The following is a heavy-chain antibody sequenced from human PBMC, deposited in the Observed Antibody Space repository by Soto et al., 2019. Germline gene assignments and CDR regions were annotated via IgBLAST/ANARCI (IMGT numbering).Heavy chain of an antibody. CDR2: SNSDGSDT. Sequence: EVQLVESGGGLVQPGGSLRLSCAASGFTFSSYWMYCVRQAPGKGLVWVSRSNSDGSDTNYADSVKGRFTISRDNAKNTLDLQMNSLRAEDTAVYYCARERCWSLFDYWGQGTLVTVSS. V-gene: IGHV3-74*01. CDR3: ARERCWSLFDY. CDR1: GFTFSSYW. J-gene: IGHJ4*02. D-gene: IGHD6-13*01.